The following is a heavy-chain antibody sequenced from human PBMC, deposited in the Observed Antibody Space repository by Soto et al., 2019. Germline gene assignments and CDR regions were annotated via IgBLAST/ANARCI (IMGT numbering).Heavy chain of an antibody. D-gene: IGHD3-22*01. Sequence: QVQLVESGGGVVQPGRSLRLSCAASGFTFSSYGMHWVRQAPGKGLEWVAIISYDGNYKYYADSVKGRFTISRDNCKNSLYLQITCLRAEEMGVYYCGKVSTYYYDSTFAYWGQGTRVTVSS. V-gene: IGHV3-30*18. CDR3: GKVSTYYYDSTFAY. CDR2: ISYDGNYK. J-gene: IGHJ4*02. CDR1: GFTFSSYG.